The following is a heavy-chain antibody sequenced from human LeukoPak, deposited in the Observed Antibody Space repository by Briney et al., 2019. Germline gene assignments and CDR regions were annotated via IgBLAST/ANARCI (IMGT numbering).Heavy chain of an antibody. CDR1: GFTFSSYA. D-gene: IGHD2-21*02. CDR2: ISGSGGST. Sequence: GGSLRLSCAASGFTFSSYAMSWVRQAPGKGLEWVSAISGSGGSTYYADSVKGRFTISRDNSKNTLYLQMNSLRAEDTAVYYCAKTPIVVVTALYFDYWGQGTLVTVSS. CDR3: AKTPIVVVTALYFDY. V-gene: IGHV3-23*01. J-gene: IGHJ4*02.